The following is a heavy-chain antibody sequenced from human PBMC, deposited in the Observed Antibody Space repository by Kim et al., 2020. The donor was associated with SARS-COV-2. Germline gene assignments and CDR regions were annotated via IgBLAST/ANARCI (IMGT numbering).Heavy chain of an antibody. CDR1: GFTFSGYE. Sequence: GGSLRLSCAASGFTFSGYEMNWVRQAPGKGLEWVSYISSGASTIYYADSVKGRFTISRDNAKNSLYLQMNSLRAEDTAVYYCAREGTGTTVDYWGQGTLVTVSS. J-gene: IGHJ4*02. CDR3: AREGTGTTVDY. CDR2: ISSGASTI. V-gene: IGHV3-48*03. D-gene: IGHD1-7*01.